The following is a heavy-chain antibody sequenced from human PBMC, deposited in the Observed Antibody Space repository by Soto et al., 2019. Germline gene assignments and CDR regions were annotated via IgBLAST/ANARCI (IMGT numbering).Heavy chain of an antibody. V-gene: IGHV1-69*13. Sequence: SVKVSCKASGGTFSSYAISWVRQAPGQGLEWMGGIIPIFGTANYAQKFQGRVTITADESTSTAYMELSSLRSEDTAVYYCAREADYGGPPGTHQLWFDPWGQGTLVTVS. D-gene: IGHD4-17*01. CDR1: GGTFSSYA. J-gene: IGHJ5*02. CDR2: IIPIFGTA. CDR3: AREADYGGPPGTHQLWFDP.